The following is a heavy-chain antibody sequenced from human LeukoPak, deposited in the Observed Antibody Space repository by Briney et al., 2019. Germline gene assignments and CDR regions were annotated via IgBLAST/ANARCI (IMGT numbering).Heavy chain of an antibody. J-gene: IGHJ6*02. Sequence: GASLRLSCAASGFTFSNYWMSWVRQAPGKGLEWVANIKQDGSEKYYVDSVKGRFTISRDNAKNSLYLQMNSLRAEDTAVYYCARDCWPTYYDFWSGQTCYGMDVWGQGTTVTVSS. V-gene: IGHV3-7*01. D-gene: IGHD3-3*01. CDR1: GFTFSNYW. CDR2: IKQDGSEK. CDR3: ARDCWPTYYDFWSGQTCYGMDV.